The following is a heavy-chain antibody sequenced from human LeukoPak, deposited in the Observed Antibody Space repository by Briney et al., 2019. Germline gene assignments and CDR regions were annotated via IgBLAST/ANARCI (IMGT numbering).Heavy chain of an antibody. V-gene: IGHV4-59*01. Sequence: PSETLSLTCTVSGASISNYYWTWIRQPPGKGLEWIGYIYHSGSTNYRPSLKSRVTISVDTSKNQVSLRLRSVTAADTAVYYCARGLRNRSSGTRFDVFDIWGQGTMVTVSS. CDR1: GASISNYY. CDR3: ARGLRNRSSGTRFDVFDI. CDR2: IYHSGST. J-gene: IGHJ3*02. D-gene: IGHD6-6*01.